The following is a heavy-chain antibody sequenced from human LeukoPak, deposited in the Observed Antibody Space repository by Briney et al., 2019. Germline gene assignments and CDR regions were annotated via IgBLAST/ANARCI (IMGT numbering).Heavy chain of an antibody. CDR2: MNPNSGHT. CDR3: ARACSGGSCPNWFDP. J-gene: IGHJ5*02. V-gene: IGHV1-8*01. D-gene: IGHD2-15*01. Sequence: ASVKVSCKASGYTFINYDINWLRQATGQGLEWMGWMNPNSGHTGYAQKFQGRVTMTRNTSINTAYMELSSLRSEDTAVYYCARACSGGSCPNWFDPWGQGTLATVSS. CDR1: GYTFINYD.